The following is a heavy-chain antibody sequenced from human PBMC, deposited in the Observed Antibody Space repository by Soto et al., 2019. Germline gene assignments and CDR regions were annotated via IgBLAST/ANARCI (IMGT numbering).Heavy chain of an antibody. D-gene: IGHD2-15*01. CDR1: GGTFSSYA. Sequence: QVQLVQSGAEVKKPGSSVKVSCKASGGTFSSYAISWVRQAPGQGLEWMGVIIPIVGTANYAKKFQGRVTITADESTSTAYMELSSLRSEDTAVYYCARDRAQFYCSGGSCYYWFDPWGQGTLVTVSS. V-gene: IGHV1-69*01. J-gene: IGHJ5*02. CDR3: ARDRAQFYCSGGSCYYWFDP. CDR2: IIPIVGTA.